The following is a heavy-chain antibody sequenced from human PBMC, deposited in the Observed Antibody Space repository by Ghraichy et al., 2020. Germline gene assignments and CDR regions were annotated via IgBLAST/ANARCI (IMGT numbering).Heavy chain of an antibody. J-gene: IGHJ6*02. CDR1: GDSVSSNSGS. Sequence: SQTLSITCAISGDSVSSNSGSWNWIRQSPSRGLEWLGRTYYRSKWINEYARSVKSRIAIDPDTSKNQFSLQLNSVTPDDTAVYYCARGHLRVGMDVWGQGTTVTVSS. CDR2: TYYRSKWIN. D-gene: IGHD4-17*01. CDR3: ARGHLRVGMDV. V-gene: IGHV6-1*01.